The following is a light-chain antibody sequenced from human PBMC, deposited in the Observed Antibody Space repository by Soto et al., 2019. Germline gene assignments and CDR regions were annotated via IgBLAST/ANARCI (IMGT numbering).Light chain of an antibody. CDR2: GAS. CDR1: QSVAHN. J-gene: IGKJ4*01. CDR3: QQYHTWPIT. V-gene: IGKV3-15*01. Sequence: EIVRTQSPDIVTMSPGERATLSCRASQSVAHNLAWYQQKPGQAPRLLISGASTGATGIPARFSGSGSGTEFTLTISSLQSEDCAIYYCQQYHTWPITFGGGTKVDIK.